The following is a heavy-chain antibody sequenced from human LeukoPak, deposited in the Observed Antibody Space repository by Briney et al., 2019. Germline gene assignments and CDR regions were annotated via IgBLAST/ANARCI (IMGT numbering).Heavy chain of an antibody. CDR3: ARETSSYSSSWYYDYMDV. CDR1: GGSFSGYY. V-gene: IGHV4-34*01. J-gene: IGHJ6*03. CDR2: SNHSGST. D-gene: IGHD6-13*01. Sequence: SETLSLTCAVYGGSFSGYYWSWIRQPPGKGLEWIGESNHSGSTNYNPSLKSRVTISVDTSKNQFSLKLSSVTAADTAVYYCARETSSYSSSWYYDYMDVWGKGTTVTVSS.